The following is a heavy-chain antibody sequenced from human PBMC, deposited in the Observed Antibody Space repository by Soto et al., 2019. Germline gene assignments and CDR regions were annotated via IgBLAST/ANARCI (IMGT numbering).Heavy chain of an antibody. V-gene: IGHV4-59*01. CDR3: ARDLWGYCGTDCYPLDV. D-gene: IGHD2-21*02. J-gene: IGHJ6*02. CDR1: GCSISGYY. Sequence: SETLSLTCTVSGCSISGYYWSWIRQPPGKGLEWIGYMYNTGSTVYNPSFKSRVTISVNTSKNQFSLKLNSVTAADTAVYYCARDLWGYCGTDCYPLDVWGQGTTVT. CDR2: MYNTGST.